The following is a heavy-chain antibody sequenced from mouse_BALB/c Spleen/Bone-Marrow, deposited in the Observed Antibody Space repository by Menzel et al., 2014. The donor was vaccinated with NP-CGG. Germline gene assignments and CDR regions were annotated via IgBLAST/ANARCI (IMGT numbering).Heavy chain of an antibody. V-gene: IGHV14-3*02. CDR2: SDPANGYT. CDR3: AMCSYGSSLFAC. Sequence: EVLLSESGAELVKPGVSAKLSCSASGFYIKDTYMHWVKHRPEQRAEWIGTSDPANGYTKYVPKLQGKPTITADTSPSTAYLQLSSLTSEDTAIHYCAMCSYGSSLFACRGPGTLVTVSA. J-gene: IGHJ3*01. D-gene: IGHD1-1*01. CDR1: GFYIKDTY.